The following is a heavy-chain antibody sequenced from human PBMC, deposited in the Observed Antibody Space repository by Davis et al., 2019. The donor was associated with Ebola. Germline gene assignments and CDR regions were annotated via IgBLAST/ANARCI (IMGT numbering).Heavy chain of an antibody. Sequence: GGSLRLSCAASGFSFSSYAMTWVRQAPGKGLEWVSGISGSGDSTYYADAVKGRFTTSRDTSKNTVYLQMNRLRAEDTAEYYCAKMFNILPPGSDSAWGQGTLVIVSS. V-gene: IGHV3-23*01. CDR1: GFSFSSYA. J-gene: IGHJ5*02. D-gene: IGHD3-9*01. CDR3: AKMFNILPPGSDSA. CDR2: ISGSGDST.